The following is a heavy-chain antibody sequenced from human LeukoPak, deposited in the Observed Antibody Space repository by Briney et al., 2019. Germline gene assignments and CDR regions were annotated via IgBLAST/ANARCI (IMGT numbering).Heavy chain of an antibody. CDR1: RDTFTRCA. J-gene: IGHJ3*02. CDR3: ARDPGAPVRAFDI. CDR2: IIPIDGTA. V-gene: IGHV1-69*01. Sequence: AASVKVSCKASRDTFTRCAFSWVRQAPGQGLEWMGGIIPIDGTANLAQKFQGRVTITADQSTSTAYMELSSLRSEDTAIYYCARDPGAPVRAFDIWGQGTLVTVSS. D-gene: IGHD3-10*01.